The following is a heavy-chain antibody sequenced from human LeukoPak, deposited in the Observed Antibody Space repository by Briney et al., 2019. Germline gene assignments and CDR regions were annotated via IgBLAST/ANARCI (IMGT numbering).Heavy chain of an antibody. CDR2: INPNSGGT. D-gene: IGHD4-17*01. Sequence: ASVKVSCKASGYTFTGYYMHWVRQAPGQGLEWMGWINPNSGGTNYAQKFQGRVTMTRVTSISTAYMELRSLRSDDTAVYYCARRGGKDYGGYVLYYYYMDVWGKGSTVTVSS. CDR1: GYTFTGYY. CDR3: ARRGGKDYGGYVLYYYYMDV. J-gene: IGHJ6*03. V-gene: IGHV1-2*02.